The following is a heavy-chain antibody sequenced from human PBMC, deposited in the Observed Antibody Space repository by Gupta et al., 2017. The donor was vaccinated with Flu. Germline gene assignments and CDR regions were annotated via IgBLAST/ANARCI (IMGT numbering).Heavy chain of an antibody. CDR2: MNPNSGNT. CDR3: ARGLRFLEWLSQFDP. Sequence: QVQLVQSGAEVQKPGASVTVSCKASGYTFTSSDINWVRQATGQGLEWMGWMNPNSGNTGYAQKFQGRVTMTRNTSISTAYMELSSLRSEDTAVYYCARGLRFLEWLSQFDPWGQGTLVTVSS. CDR1: GYTFTSSD. D-gene: IGHD3-3*01. J-gene: IGHJ5*02. V-gene: IGHV1-8*01.